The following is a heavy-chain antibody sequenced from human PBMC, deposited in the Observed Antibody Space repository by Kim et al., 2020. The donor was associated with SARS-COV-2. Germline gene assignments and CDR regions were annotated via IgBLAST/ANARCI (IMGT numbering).Heavy chain of an antibody. Sequence: ASVKVSCKASGYTFTSYGISWVRRAPGQGLEWMGWISAYNGNTNYAQKLQGRVTMTTDTSTSTAYMELRSLRSDDTAVYYCARVDITYYYGSGGPHYYGMDVWGQGTTVTVSS. CDR2: ISAYNGNT. CDR3: ARVDITYYYGSGGPHYYGMDV. CDR1: GYTFTSYG. D-gene: IGHD3-10*01. V-gene: IGHV1-18*01. J-gene: IGHJ6*02.